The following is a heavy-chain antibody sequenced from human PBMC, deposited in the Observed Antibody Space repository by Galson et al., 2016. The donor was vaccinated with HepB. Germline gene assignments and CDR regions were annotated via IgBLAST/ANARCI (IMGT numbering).Heavy chain of an antibody. CDR1: GFIFSDYY. CDR2: IRSKARSHTT. CDR3: AKDRGGIQLWGLHGMDV. J-gene: IGHJ6*02. V-gene: IGHV3-72*01. Sequence: SLRLSCATSGFIFSDYYMDWVRQAPGKGLEWVGRIRSKARSHTTEYATSVKGRFTISRDDSKNSMYLEMNSLRAEDTAVYFCAKDRGGIQLWGLHGMDVWGQGTTVTVSS. D-gene: IGHD5-18*01.